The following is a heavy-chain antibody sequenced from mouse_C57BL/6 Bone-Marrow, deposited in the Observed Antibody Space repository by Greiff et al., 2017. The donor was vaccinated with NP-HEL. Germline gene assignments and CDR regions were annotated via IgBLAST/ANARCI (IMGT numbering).Heavy chain of an antibody. CDR3: ARHPNWAY. V-gene: IGHV5-9*01. Sequence: EVKVEESGGGLVKPGGSLKLSCAASGFTFSSYTMSWVRQTPEKRLEWVATISGGGGNTYYPDSVKGRFTISRDNAKNTLYLQMSSLRSEDTALYYCARHPNWAYWGQGTLVTVSA. CDR1: GFTFSSYT. CDR2: ISGGGGNT. D-gene: IGHD4-1*01. J-gene: IGHJ3*01.